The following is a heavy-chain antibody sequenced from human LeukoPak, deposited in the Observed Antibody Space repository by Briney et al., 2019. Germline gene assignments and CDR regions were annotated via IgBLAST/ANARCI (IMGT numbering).Heavy chain of an antibody. D-gene: IGHD3-10*01. CDR2: IRSKAYGGTT. J-gene: IGHJ4*02. CDR3: IGSGGD. CDR1: GFTLGDYA. V-gene: IGHV3-49*04. Sequence: GGSLRLPCTASGFTLGDYAMSWVRQAPGKGLEWVGFIRSKAYGGTTEYAASVKGRFTISRDDSKSIAYLQMNSLKTEDTAVYYCIGSGGDWGQGTLVTVSS.